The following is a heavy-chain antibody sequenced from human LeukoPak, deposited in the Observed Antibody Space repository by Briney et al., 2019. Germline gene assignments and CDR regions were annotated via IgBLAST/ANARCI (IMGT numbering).Heavy chain of an antibody. J-gene: IGHJ2*01. D-gene: IGHD3-3*01. CDR1: GGSISSYY. CDR2: IYTSGST. CDR3: AREHDFWSGYSYWYFDL. Sequence: SETLSLTCTVSGGSISSYYWSWIRQPAGKGLEWIGRIYTSGSTNYNPSLKSRVTMSVDTSKNRFSLKLSSVTAADTAVYYCAREHDFWSGYSYWYFDLWGRGTLVTVSS. V-gene: IGHV4-4*07.